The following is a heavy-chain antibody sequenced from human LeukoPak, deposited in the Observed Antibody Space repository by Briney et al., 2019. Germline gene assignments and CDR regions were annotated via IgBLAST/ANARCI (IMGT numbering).Heavy chain of an antibody. CDR1: GYTLTELS. V-gene: IGHV1-24*01. CDR2: FDPEDGET. CDR3: ATVIYCSGGSCYPTFDY. J-gene: IGHJ4*02. D-gene: IGHD2-15*01. Sequence: ASVKVSCKVSGYTLTELSMHWVRRAPGKGLEWMGGFDPEDGETIYAQKFQGRVTMTEDTSTDTAYMELSSLRSEDTAVYYCATVIYCSGGSCYPTFDYWGQGTLVTVSS.